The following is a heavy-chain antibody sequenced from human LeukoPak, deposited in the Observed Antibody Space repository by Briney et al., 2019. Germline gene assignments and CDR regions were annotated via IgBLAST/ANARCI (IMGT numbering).Heavy chain of an antibody. D-gene: IGHD2-2*03. CDR3: ERDGYCSSTSCYLYYYYGMDV. CDR2: ISSSSSYI. Sequence: GGSLRLSCAASGFTFSSYSMNWVRQAPGKGLEWVSSISSSSSYIYYADSVKGRFTISRDNAKNSLYLQMNSLRAEDTAVYYCERDGYCSSTSCYLYYYYGMDVWGQGTTVTVSS. J-gene: IGHJ6*02. CDR1: GFTFSSYS. V-gene: IGHV3-21*01.